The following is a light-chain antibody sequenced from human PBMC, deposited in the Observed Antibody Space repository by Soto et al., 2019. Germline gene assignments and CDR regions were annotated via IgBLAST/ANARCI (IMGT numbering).Light chain of an antibody. CDR1: QSISSW. V-gene: IGKV1-5*03. J-gene: IGKJ2*01. CDR2: KAS. CDR3: QQYNSYSEYT. Sequence: DIQMTQSPSTLSASVGDRVTITCRASQSISSWLAWYQQKPGKAPKLLIYKASSLESGVPSRFSGSGSGTEFTLTISRLQPDDFAAYYCQQYNSYSEYTFGQGTKLEIK.